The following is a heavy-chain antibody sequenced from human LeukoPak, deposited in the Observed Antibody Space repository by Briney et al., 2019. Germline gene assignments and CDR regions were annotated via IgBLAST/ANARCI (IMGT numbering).Heavy chain of an antibody. CDR3: ARIRRGWSQNWDY. V-gene: IGHV3-7*01. Sequence: PGGSLRLSCAASGFTSRSYWMSWVRQAPGKGLEWVANIKQDGSEKYYVDSVKGRFTISRDNAKNSLYLQMNSLSAEDTAVYYCARIRRGWSQNWDYWGQGTLVTVSS. D-gene: IGHD6-19*01. CDR2: IKQDGSEK. J-gene: IGHJ4*02. CDR1: GFTSRSYW.